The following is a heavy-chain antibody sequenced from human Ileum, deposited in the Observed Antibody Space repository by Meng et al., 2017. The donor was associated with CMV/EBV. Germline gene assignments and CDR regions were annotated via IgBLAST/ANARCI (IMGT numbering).Heavy chain of an antibody. D-gene: IGHD3-16*01. J-gene: IGHJ4*02. Sequence: GESLKISCAASGFTSSSYDMNWVRQAPGKGLEWVSYISSSGTTIYFADSVKGRFTISRDNAKNSLYLQMNSLRAEDTAVYFCARGKWGSYWGQGTLVTVSS. CDR2: ISSSGTTI. CDR1: GFTSSSYD. CDR3: ARGKWGSY. V-gene: IGHV3-48*03.